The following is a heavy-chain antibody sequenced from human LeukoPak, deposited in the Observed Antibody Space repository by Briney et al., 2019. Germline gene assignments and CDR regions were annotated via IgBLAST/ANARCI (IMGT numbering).Heavy chain of an antibody. CDR2: ITTSSTYI. CDR1: GFTFSSFG. V-gene: IGHV3-21*01. CDR3: AKDLHYGSADY. Sequence: PGGSLRLSCAASGFTFSSFGMSWVRQAPGKGLEWVSSITTSSTYIYYADSVKGRFTISRDNAKNALYLQMNSLRAEDTAVYYCAKDLHYGSADYWGQGTLVTVSS. D-gene: IGHD3-10*01. J-gene: IGHJ4*02.